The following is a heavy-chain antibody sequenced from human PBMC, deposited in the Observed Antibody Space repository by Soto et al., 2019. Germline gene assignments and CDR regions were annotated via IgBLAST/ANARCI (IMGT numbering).Heavy chain of an antibody. CDR3: AIEASYVHTYPGY. CDR1: GGTFSSYT. CDR2: IIPILGIA. D-gene: IGHD5-18*01. Sequence: QVQLVQSGAEVKKPGSSVKVSCKASGGTFSSYTISWVRQAPGQGLEWMGRIIPILGIANYAQKFKGRVTIAADKSTSEADMELSSLRSEDTAVYYCAIEASYVHTYPGYWGQGTLVTVSS. J-gene: IGHJ4*02. V-gene: IGHV1-69*02.